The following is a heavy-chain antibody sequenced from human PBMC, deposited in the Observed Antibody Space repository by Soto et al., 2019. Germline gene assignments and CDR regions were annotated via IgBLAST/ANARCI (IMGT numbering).Heavy chain of an antibody. D-gene: IGHD1-26*01. CDR2: IWYDGSNK. V-gene: IGHV3-33*01. CDR3: ARDRGHLSGSYGPFDY. CDR1: GFTFSSYG. Sequence: QVQLVESGGGVVQPGRSLRLSCAASGFTFSSYGMHWVRQAPGKGLEWVAVIWYDGSNKYYVDSVKGRFTISRDNSKNTLYLQMNSLRAEDTAVYYCARDRGHLSGSYGPFDYWGQGMLVTVSS. J-gene: IGHJ4*02.